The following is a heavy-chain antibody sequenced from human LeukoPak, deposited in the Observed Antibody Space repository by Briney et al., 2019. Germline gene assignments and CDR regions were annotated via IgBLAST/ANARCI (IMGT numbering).Heavy chain of an antibody. CDR2: IRYDGSNK. J-gene: IGHJ4*02. D-gene: IGHD3-10*01. V-gene: IGHV3-30*02. CDR3: ARGITMVRGVTQAFDY. Sequence: GGSLSLLCAACGFTLSIYGMLWVRDAPGRGLVGVAFIRYDGSNKYNADTVKGRFTISRDNSKNTLYLKMNSLRAEDTAVYYCARGITMVRGVTQAFDYWGQGTLVTVSS. CDR1: GFTLSIYG.